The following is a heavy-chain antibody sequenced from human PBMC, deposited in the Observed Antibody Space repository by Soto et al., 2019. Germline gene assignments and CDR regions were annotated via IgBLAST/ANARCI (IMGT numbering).Heavy chain of an antibody. CDR3: ARYLRGSSSSGYYYYGMDV. V-gene: IGHV4-31*03. Sequence: PSETLSLTCTVSGGSISSGGYYWSWIRQHPGKGLEWIGYIYYSGSTYYNPSLKSRVTISVDTSKNQFSLKLSSVTAADTAVYYCARYLRGSSSSGYYYYGMDVWGQGTTVTVSS. CDR2: IYYSGST. CDR1: GGSISSGGYY. D-gene: IGHD6-6*01. J-gene: IGHJ6*02.